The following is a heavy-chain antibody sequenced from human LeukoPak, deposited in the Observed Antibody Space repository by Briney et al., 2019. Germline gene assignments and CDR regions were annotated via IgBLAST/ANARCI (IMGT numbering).Heavy chain of an antibody. CDR2: IWYDGSNQ. CDR1: GFTFSSYA. D-gene: IGHD5-18*01. J-gene: IGHJ4*02. Sequence: PGGSLRLSCAASGFTFSSYAMHWVRQAPGKGLEWVAAIWYDGSNQYYVDSVKGRFTISRDISKNTLFLQMNSLRAGDTAVYYCARAIGGYSYGYYLDYWGQGTLVTVSS. V-gene: IGHV3-33*01. CDR3: ARAIGGYSYGYYLDY.